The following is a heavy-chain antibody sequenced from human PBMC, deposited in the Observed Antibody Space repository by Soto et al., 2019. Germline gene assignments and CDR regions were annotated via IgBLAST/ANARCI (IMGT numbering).Heavy chain of an antibody. D-gene: IGHD3-16*02. CDR2: ISSSSSYI. CDR3: AGGFGGVIVNMDV. J-gene: IGHJ6*03. CDR1: GFTFSSYS. V-gene: IGHV3-21*01. Sequence: GGSLRLSCAASGFTFSSYSMNWVRQAPGKGLEWVSSISSSSSYIYYADSVKGRFTISRDNAKNSLYLQMNSLRAEDTAVYYCAGGFGGVIVNMDVWGKGTTVTVSS.